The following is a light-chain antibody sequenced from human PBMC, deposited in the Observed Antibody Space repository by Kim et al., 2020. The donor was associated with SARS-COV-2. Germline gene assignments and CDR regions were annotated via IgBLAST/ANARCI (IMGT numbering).Light chain of an antibody. J-gene: IGKJ2*01. CDR1: QGINNY. CDR2: DAS. Sequence: DIQMTQSPSSLSASVGDRVTITCRASQGINNYLAWFQQKPGKDPKSLIYDASSLQSGVPSKFSGSGSGTDFTLTISSLQPEDFATYYCQQYKRYPYNVGQGTKLKI. V-gene: IGKV1-16*02. CDR3: QQYKRYPYN.